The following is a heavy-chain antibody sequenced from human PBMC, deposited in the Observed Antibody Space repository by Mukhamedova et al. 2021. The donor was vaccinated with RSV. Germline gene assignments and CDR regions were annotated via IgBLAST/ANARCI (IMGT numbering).Heavy chain of an antibody. J-gene: IGHJ4*02. CDR3: AGGSYYPGLDY. CDR2: SGSSGI. D-gene: IGHD1-26*01. Sequence: SGSSGINAEYMGGRFTISRDNSKNTLYLQMNSLRAEDTAVYYCAGGSYYPGLDYRGQGTLVTVSS. V-gene: IGHV3-23*01.